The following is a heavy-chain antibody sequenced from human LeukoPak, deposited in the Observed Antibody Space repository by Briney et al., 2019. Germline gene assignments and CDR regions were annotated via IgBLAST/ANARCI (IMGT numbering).Heavy chain of an antibody. CDR3: ARGRVYGSGSYYPPDAFDI. V-gene: IGHV1-18*01. CDR1: GYTFTSYG. CDR2: ISAYNGNT. Sequence: ASVKVSCKASGYTFTSYGISWVRQAPGLGLEWMGWISAYNGNTNYAQKLQGRVTMATDTSTSTAYMELRSLRSDDTAVYYCARGRVYGSGSYYPPDAFDIWGQGTVVTVSS. J-gene: IGHJ3*02. D-gene: IGHD3-10*01.